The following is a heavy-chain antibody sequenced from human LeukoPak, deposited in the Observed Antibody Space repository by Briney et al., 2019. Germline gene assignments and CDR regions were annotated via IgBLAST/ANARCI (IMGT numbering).Heavy chain of an antibody. D-gene: IGHD5-24*01. CDR2: IYYSGST. Sequence: SETLSLTCTVAGGSISSYYWSWIRQPPGKGLEWIGYIYYSGSTNYNPSLKSRVTISVDTSKNQFSLKLSSVTAADTAVYYCARDMDPRDGYNYLFDYWGQGTLVTVSS. CDR3: ARDMDPRDGYNYLFDY. CDR1: GGSISSYY. J-gene: IGHJ4*02. V-gene: IGHV4-59*12.